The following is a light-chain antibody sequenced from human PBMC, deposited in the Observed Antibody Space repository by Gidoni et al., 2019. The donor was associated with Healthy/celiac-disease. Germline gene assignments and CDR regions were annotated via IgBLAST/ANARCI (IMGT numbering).Light chain of an antibody. V-gene: IGKV1-39*01. CDR3: QQSYSTPFT. CDR2: AAS. Sequence: SQSISSYLNWYQQKPGKAPKLLIYAASSLQSGVPSRFSGSGSGTEFTLTISSLQPEDFATYYCQQSYSTPFTFGPGTKVDIK. CDR1: QSISSY. J-gene: IGKJ3*01.